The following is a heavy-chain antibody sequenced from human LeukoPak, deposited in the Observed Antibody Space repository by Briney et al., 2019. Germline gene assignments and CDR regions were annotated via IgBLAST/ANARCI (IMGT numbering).Heavy chain of an antibody. CDR3: AREARGGPDY. CDR1: GGTVSSYT. J-gene: IGHJ4*02. Sequence: ASVKVSCKASGGTVSSYTISWLRQAPGQELEGMGWINPNNGGTNYAQKFQGRVTMTRDTSISTAYMELSRLRSDDTAVYYCAREARGGPDYWGQGTLVTVSS. V-gene: IGHV1-2*02. CDR2: INPNNGGT. D-gene: IGHD3-10*01.